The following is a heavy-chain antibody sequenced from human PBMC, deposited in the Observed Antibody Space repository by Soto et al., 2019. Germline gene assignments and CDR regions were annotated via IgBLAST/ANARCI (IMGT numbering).Heavy chain of an antibody. Sequence: GGSLRLSCAASGFTFSSYWMHWVRQAPGKGLVWVSRINSDGSSTSYADYVKGRFTISRDNAKNTLYMQMNSLRVEDTAVYYCASVYSGIPKWGQGTLVTVSS. CDR1: GFTFSSYW. CDR2: INSDGSST. CDR3: ASVYSGIPK. D-gene: IGHD1-26*01. J-gene: IGHJ4*02. V-gene: IGHV3-74*01.